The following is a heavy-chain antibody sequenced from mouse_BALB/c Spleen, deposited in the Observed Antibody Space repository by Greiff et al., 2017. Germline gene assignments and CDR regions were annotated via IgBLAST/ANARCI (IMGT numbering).Heavy chain of an antibody. D-gene: IGHD2-3*01. J-gene: IGHJ4*01. V-gene: IGHV5-6-5*01. Sequence: EVNVVESGGGLVQPGGSRKLSCAASGFTFSSYAMSWVRQTPEKRLEWVASISSGGSTYYPDSVKGRFTISRDNARNILYLQMSSLRSEDTAMYYCARGGDGYYAMDYWGQGTSVTVSS. CDR1: GFTFSSYA. CDR2: ISSGGST. CDR3: ARGGDGYYAMDY.